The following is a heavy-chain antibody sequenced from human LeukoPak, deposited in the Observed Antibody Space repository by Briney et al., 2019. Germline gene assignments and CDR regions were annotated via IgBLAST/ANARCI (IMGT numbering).Heavy chain of an antibody. CDR2: ISSSSSYI. CDR3: ARDRSIAVAGHWFGP. V-gene: IGHV3-21*01. CDR1: GFTFSSYS. Sequence: PGGSLRLSCAASGFTFSSYSMNWVRQAPGKGLEWVSSISSSSSYIYYADSVKGRFTISRDNAKNSLYLQMNSLRAEDTAVYYCARDRSIAVAGHWFGPWGQGTLVTVSS. J-gene: IGHJ5*02. D-gene: IGHD6-19*01.